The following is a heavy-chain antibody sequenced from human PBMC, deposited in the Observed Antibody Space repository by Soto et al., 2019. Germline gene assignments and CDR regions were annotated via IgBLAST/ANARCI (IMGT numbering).Heavy chain of an antibody. Sequence: SETLSLTCAVSGGSISSSSYYWGWIRQPPGKGLEWIGSIYYSGNTYYNPSLKSRVTISVDTAKNQFSLKLSSVTAADTAVYYCARGYDFWSGYSNWSDPWSQGTLVTVSS. CDR1: GGSISSSSYY. D-gene: IGHD3-3*01. J-gene: IGHJ5*02. CDR2: IYYSGNT. CDR3: ARGYDFWSGYSNWSDP. V-gene: IGHV4-39*01.